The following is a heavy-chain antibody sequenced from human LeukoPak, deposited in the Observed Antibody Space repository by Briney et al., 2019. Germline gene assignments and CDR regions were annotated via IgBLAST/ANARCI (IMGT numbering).Heavy chain of an antibody. J-gene: IGHJ4*02. D-gene: IGHD4-23*01. Sequence: GGSLRLSCAASGFTSSSYAMSWVRQAPGKGLEWVSAISGSGGSTYYADSVKGRFTISRDNSKNTLYLQMNSLRAEDTAVYYCARRAGGYSHPYDYWGQGILVTVSS. V-gene: IGHV3-23*01. CDR2: ISGSGGST. CDR1: GFTSSSYA. CDR3: ARRAGGYSHPYDY.